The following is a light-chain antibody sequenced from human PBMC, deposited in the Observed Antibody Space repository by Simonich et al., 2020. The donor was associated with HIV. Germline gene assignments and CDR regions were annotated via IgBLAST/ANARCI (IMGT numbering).Light chain of an antibody. CDR1: QGISIS. Sequence: DIQMTQSPSSLSASVGDRVTITCRASQGISISLAWYQQKPGKAPKLLLDAASRLETGVPSRFSGSGSGTDYILTITSLQPEDFATYYCQQYFSTPPWTFGRGTKVEIK. CDR2: AAS. V-gene: IGKV1-NL1*01. CDR3: QQYFSTPPWT. J-gene: IGKJ1*01.